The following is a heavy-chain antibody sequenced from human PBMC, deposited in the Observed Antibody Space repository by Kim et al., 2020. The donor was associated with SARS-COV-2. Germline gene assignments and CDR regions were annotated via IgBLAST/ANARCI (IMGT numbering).Heavy chain of an antibody. D-gene: IGHD6-19*01. CDR1: GYTFTSYG. J-gene: IGHJ1*01. CDR3: ARDPHVDGSGWYLDYFQH. Sequence: ASVKVSCKASGYTFTSYGISWVRQAPGQGLEWMGWISAYNGNTNYAQKLQGRVTMTTDTSTSTAYMELRSLRSDDTAVYYCARDPHVDGSGWYLDYFQHWGQGTLVTVSS. V-gene: IGHV1-18*01. CDR2: ISAYNGNT.